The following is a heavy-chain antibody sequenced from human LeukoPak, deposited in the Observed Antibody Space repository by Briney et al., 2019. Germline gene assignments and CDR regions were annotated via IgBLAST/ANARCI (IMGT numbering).Heavy chain of an antibody. CDR2: INPNSGGT. Sequence: ASVKVSCKTSGYTFTGYFMHWLRQAPGQGLEWMGRINPNSGGTSYAQKFQGRVTMTRDTSISTAYMDLSSLTSDDTAVYYCARLKTGATFPPHFDYWGQGTLVIVSA. CDR1: GYTFTGYF. D-gene: IGHD1-1*01. V-gene: IGHV1-2*06. CDR3: ARLKTGATFPPHFDY. J-gene: IGHJ4*02.